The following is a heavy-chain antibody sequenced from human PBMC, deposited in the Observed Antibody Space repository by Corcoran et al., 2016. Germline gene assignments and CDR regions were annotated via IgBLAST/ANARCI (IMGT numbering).Heavy chain of an antibody. D-gene: IGHD2-21*02. CDR3: AKVTCGKGAFDI. CDR2: TYYRSKWFN. Sequence: QVQLHQSSPGLVKPSQTLSLTCAISGDSVSSNSASWNWIRQSPSRGLEWLGRTYYRSKWFNEYAVSVKSRITVNPATSRNQFSLQLNSVTPEDTAMYYCAKVTCGKGAFDIWGQGTMVTVSS. CDR1: GDSVSSNSAS. V-gene: IGHV6-1*01. J-gene: IGHJ3*02.